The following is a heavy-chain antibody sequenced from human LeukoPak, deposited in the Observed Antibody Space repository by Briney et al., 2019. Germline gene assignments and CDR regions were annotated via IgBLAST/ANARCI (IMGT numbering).Heavy chain of an antibody. CDR2: IYYSGST. CDR3: ASIAVAGPDFDY. V-gene: IGHV4-59*01. CDR1: GGSISSYY. D-gene: IGHD6-19*01. Sequence: SETLSLTCTVSGGSISSYYWSWIRQPPGKGLEWIGYIYYSGSTNYNPSLKSRVTISVGTSKNQFSLKLSSVTAADTAVYYCASIAVAGPDFDYWGQGTLVTVSS. J-gene: IGHJ4*02.